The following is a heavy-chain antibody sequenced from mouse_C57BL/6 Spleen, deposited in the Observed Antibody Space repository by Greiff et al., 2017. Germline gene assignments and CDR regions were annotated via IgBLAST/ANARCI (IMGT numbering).Heavy chain of an antibody. J-gene: IGHJ2*01. CDR1: GYSITSGYY. CDR2: ISYDGSN. CDR3: ARKDY. Sequence: ESGPGLVKPSQSLSLTCSVTGYSITSGYYWNWIRQFPGNKLEWMGYISYDGSNNYNPSLKNRISITRDTSKNQFFLKLKSVTTEDTATYYCARKDYWGQGTTLTVSS. V-gene: IGHV3-6*01.